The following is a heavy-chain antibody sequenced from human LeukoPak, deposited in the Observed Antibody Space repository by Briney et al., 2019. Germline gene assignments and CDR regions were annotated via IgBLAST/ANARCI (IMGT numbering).Heavy chain of an antibody. CDR3: ARETTYYDILTGALDY. D-gene: IGHD3-9*01. Sequence: PGGSLRLSCAASGFTFRSYAMHWVRQAPGKGLEWVAVISYDGSNKYYADSVKGRFAISRDNSKNTLYLQMNSLRAEDTAVYYCARETTYYDILTGALDYWGQGTLVTVSS. CDR2: ISYDGSNK. V-gene: IGHV3-30*09. CDR1: GFTFRSYA. J-gene: IGHJ4*02.